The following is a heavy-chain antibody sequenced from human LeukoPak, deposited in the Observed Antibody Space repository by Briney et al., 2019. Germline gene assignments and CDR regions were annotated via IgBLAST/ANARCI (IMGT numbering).Heavy chain of an antibody. D-gene: IGHD2-8*02. Sequence: GGSLRLSCVASGFSFSSYGMHWVRQAPGKGLEWVAYIGHDGNHKFYDDSVKGRFTISRDNSENTLFLQMNSLRPDDTGVYYCAKKSADSNTGGAIDYWGQGTLVTVSS. CDR1: GFSFSSYG. J-gene: IGHJ4*02. CDR3: AKKSADSNTGGAIDY. CDR2: IGHDGNHK. V-gene: IGHV3-30*02.